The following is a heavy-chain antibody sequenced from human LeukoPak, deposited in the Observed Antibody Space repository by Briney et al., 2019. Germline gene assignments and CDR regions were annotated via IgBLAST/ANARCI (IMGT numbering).Heavy chain of an antibody. D-gene: IGHD7-27*01. V-gene: IGHV3-33*01. CDR1: GFTFSSYG. Sequence: GGSLRLSCAASGFTFSSYGMHWVRQAPGKGLEWVAVIWYDGSNKYYADSVKGRFTISRDNSKNTLYLQMNSLRAEDTAVYYCASSFRMGKLTSAFDYWGQGTLVTVSS. CDR3: ASSFRMGKLTSAFDY. J-gene: IGHJ4*02. CDR2: IWYDGSNK.